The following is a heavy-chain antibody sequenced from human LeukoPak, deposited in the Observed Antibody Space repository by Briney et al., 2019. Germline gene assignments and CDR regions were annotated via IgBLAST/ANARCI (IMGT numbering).Heavy chain of an antibody. Sequence: KPGGSLRLSCAASGFTFSDYHVSWIRQAPGKGLEWVSCMSNSGTTVYHADSVKGRFTISRDNAKKSLYLQMNSLRAEDTAVYYCATRGTYHDYWGQGTLVTVSS. CDR3: ATRGTYHDY. CDR2: MSNSGTTV. D-gene: IGHD3-16*02. CDR1: GFTFSDYH. J-gene: IGHJ4*02. V-gene: IGHV3-11*01.